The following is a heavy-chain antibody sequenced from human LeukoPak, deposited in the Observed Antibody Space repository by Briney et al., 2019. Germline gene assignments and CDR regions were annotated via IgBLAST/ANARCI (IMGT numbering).Heavy chain of an antibody. CDR1: GGSISSYY. CDR2: IYYSGST. CDR3: ARDPNDYCDPYYFDY. V-gene: IGHV4-59*01. J-gene: IGHJ4*02. Sequence: SETLSLTCTVSGGSISSYYWSWIRQPPGKGLEWIGYIYYSGSTNYNPSLKSRVTISVDTSKNQFSLKLSSVTAADTAVYYCARDPNDYCDPYYFDYWGQGTLVTVSS. D-gene: IGHD4-17*01.